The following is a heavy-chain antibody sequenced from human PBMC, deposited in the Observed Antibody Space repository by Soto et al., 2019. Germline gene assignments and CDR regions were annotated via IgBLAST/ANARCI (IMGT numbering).Heavy chain of an antibody. CDR3: ASEYYDFWSGYYMWFDP. V-gene: IGHV1-69*13. CDR2: IVPIFGTA. CDR1: GGTFSSYA. J-gene: IGHJ5*02. Sequence: GASVKVSCKASGGTFSSYAISWVRQAPGQGLEWMGGIVPIFGTANYAQKFQGRVTITADESTSTAYMELSSLRSEDTAVYYCASEYYDFWSGYYMWFDPWGQGTLVTVSS. D-gene: IGHD3-3*01.